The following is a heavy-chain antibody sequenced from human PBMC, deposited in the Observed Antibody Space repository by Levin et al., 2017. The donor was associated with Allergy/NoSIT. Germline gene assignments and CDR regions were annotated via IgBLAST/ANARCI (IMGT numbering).Heavy chain of an antibody. J-gene: IGHJ4*02. D-gene: IGHD3-10*01. CDR3: ARLRWVRMVQVFDY. Sequence: SETLSLTCTVSGGSISSSSYYWGWIRQPPGKGLEWIGSIYYSGSTYYNPSLKSRVTISVDTSKNQFSLKLSSVTAADTAVYYCARLRWVRMVQVFDYWGQGTLVTVSS. CDR1: GGSISSSSYY. CDR2: IYYSGST. V-gene: IGHV4-39*01.